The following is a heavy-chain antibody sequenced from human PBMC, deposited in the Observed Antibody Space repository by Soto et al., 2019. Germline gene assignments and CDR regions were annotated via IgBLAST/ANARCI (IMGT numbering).Heavy chain of an antibody. J-gene: IGHJ6*02. V-gene: IGHV1-69*13. Sequence: GASVKVSCKASGGTFSSYAISWVRQAPGQGLEWMGGIIPIFGTANYAQKFQGRVTITADESTSTAYMELSSLRSEDTAVYYCARDVDIVATDGMHVWGQGTTVTVSS. CDR1: GGTFSSYA. D-gene: IGHD5-12*01. CDR3: ARDVDIVATDGMHV. CDR2: IIPIFGTA.